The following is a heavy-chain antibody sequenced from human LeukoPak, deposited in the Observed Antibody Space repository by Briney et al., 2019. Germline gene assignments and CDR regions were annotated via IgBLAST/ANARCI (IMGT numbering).Heavy chain of an antibody. CDR1: GFTVSSNS. CDR2: IYSGGNT. J-gene: IGHJ3*02. Sequence: GGSLRLSCTVSGFTVSSNSMSWVRQAPGKGLEWVSFIYSGGNTHYSDSVKGRFTISRDNSKNTLYLQMNSLRAEDTAVYYCARATMSYAFDIWGQGTMVTVSS. D-gene: IGHD3-10*02. V-gene: IGHV3-66*01. CDR3: ARATMSYAFDI.